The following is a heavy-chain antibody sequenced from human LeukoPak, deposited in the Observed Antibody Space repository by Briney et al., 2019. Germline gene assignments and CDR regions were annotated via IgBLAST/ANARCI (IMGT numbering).Heavy chain of an antibody. V-gene: IGHV4-59*01. Sequence: SETLSLTCTVSGGSISSYYWSWIRQPPGKGLEWIGYIYYSGSTNYNPSLKSRVTISVDTSKNQISLKLSSVTAADTAVYYCAGTYYDFWSGYQDAYYGMDVWGQGTTVTVSS. CDR3: AGTYYDFWSGYQDAYYGMDV. CDR2: IYYSGST. D-gene: IGHD3-3*01. J-gene: IGHJ6*02. CDR1: GGSISSYY.